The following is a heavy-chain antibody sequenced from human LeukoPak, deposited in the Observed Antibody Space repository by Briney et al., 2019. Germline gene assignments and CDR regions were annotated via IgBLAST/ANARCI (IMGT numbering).Heavy chain of an antibody. Sequence: ASVKVSCKASGYTFTSYGISWVRQAPGQGLEWMGWVSAYNGNTNYAQKLQGRVTMTTDTSTSTAYMELRSLRSDDTAVYYCASPSSGWSDAFDIWGQGTMVTVSS. CDR1: GYTFTSYG. CDR3: ASPSSGWSDAFDI. J-gene: IGHJ3*02. V-gene: IGHV1-18*01. CDR2: VSAYNGNT. D-gene: IGHD6-19*01.